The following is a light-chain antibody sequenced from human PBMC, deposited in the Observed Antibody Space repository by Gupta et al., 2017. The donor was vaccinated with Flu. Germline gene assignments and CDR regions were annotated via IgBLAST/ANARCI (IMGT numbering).Light chain of an antibody. Sequence: SYEWSQPTSVSVSPGQTATITCSGDKLGGKYVSWYQQQAGQSPILVIYQDNKRPSGIPERFSGSTSGNTATLTIRGTQALDEADYYCQAWVSTTAVFGGGTRLTAL. J-gene: IGLJ3*02. CDR2: QDN. CDR3: QAWVSTTAV. V-gene: IGLV3-1*01. CDR1: KLGGKY.